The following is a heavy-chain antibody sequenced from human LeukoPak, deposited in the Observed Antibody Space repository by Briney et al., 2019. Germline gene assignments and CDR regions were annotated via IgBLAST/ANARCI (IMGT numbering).Heavy chain of an antibody. V-gene: IGHV3-53*01. CDR3: ARAQAYYYDSSGQLGAFDI. CDR1: GFTVSSNY. J-gene: IGHJ3*02. D-gene: IGHD3-22*01. CDR2: IYAGGST. Sequence: GGSLRLSCAASGFTVSSNYMSWVRQAPGKGLEWVSLIYAGGSTYYADAVKGRFTISRDNAKNSLYLQMNSLRAEDTALYHCARAQAYYYDSSGQLGAFDIWGQGTMVTVSS.